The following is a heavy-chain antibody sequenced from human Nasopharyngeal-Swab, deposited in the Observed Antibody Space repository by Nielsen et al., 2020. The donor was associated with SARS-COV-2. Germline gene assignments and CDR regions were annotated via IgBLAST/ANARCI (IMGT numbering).Heavy chain of an antibody. V-gene: IGHV5-51*01. CDR3: ARPMRPMGHYYFGMDV. D-gene: IGHD1-26*01. CDR2: IYPGDSNT. J-gene: IGHJ6*02. CDR1: GYSFTTYW. Sequence: KVSCKGSGYSFTTYWIGWVRQMPGKGLEWMGIIYPGDSNTRYSPSFQGQVTISVDKYSSTAYLQWSSLKAPDTAIYYCARPMRPMGHYYFGMDVWGQGTTVTVSS.